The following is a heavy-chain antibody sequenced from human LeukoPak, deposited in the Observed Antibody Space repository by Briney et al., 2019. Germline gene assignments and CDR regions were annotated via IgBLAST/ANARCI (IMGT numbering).Heavy chain of an antibody. D-gene: IGHD5-18*01. CDR3: AKIYSRYFDY. V-gene: IGHV3-23*01. Sequence: GGSLRLSFAPSGFTFSNYAMSSVRPAPGEGLEWVSTISGSGGTTYYADSVKGRFTISRDNSKNTLFLQMNSLRAEDTAVYYCAKIYSRYFDYWGQGTLVTVSS. J-gene: IGHJ4*02. CDR1: GFTFSNYA. CDR2: ISGSGGTT.